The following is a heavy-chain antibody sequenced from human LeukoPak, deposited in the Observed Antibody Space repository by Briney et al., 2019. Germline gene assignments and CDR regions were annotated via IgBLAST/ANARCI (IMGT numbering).Heavy chain of an antibody. J-gene: IGHJ4*02. CDR2: IYHSGST. V-gene: IGHV4-38-2*02. D-gene: IGHD2-15*01. CDR3: ARDGCSGGSCRAFDY. Sequence: PSETLSLTCTVSGYSISSGYYWGWIRPPPGKGLEWIGSIYHSGSTYYNPSLKSRVTISVDTSKNQFSLKLSSVTAADTAVYYCARDGCSGGSCRAFDYWGQGTLVTVSS. CDR1: GYSISSGYY.